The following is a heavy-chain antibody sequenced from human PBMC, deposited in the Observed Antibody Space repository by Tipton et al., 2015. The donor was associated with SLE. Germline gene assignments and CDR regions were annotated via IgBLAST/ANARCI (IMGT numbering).Heavy chain of an antibody. D-gene: IGHD3-10*01. J-gene: IGHJ6*03. CDR3: ARGLRGWSYYYYYMDV. V-gene: IGHV4-34*01. CDR2: INHSGSTNHSGST. Sequence: TLSLTCAVYGGSFSGYYWSWIRQPPGKGLEWIGEINHSGSTNHSGSTKYNPSLKSRVTISVDTSKNQFSLKPSSVTAADTAVYYCARGLRGWSYYYYYMDVWGKGTTVTVSS. CDR1: GGSFSGYY.